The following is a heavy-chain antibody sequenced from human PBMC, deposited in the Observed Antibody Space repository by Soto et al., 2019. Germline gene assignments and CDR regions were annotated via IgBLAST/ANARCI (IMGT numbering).Heavy chain of an antibody. V-gene: IGHV3-23*01. CDR3: AKGPAPHEWELIYFDY. CDR1: GFTFSNYP. D-gene: IGHD1-26*01. Sequence: EVQLLESGGGLVQRGGSLRLSCAASGFTFSNYPMSWVRQAPGKGLEWVSVISGSGAFYADSVKGRFTISRDHSKNTLYLQMNSLRGDDTAVYYCAKGPAPHEWELIYFDYWGQGTLVTVSS. CDR2: ISGSGA. J-gene: IGHJ4*02.